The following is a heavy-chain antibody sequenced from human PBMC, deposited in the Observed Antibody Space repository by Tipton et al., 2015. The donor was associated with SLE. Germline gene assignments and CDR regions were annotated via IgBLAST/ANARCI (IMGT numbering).Heavy chain of an antibody. V-gene: IGHV4-38-2*02. CDR2: IYHSGST. CDR3: ARDPVETGFDY. Sequence: TLSLTCTVSGGSISSGYYWGWIRQPPGKGLEWIGSIYHSGSTYYNPSLKSRVTISVDTSKNQFSLKLSSVTAADTAVYYCARDPVETGFDYWGQGPLVTVSS. D-gene: IGHD5-24*01. CDR1: GGSISSGYY. J-gene: IGHJ4*02.